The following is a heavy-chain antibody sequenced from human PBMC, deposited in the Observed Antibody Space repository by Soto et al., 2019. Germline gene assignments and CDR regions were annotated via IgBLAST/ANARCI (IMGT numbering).Heavy chain of an antibody. CDR3: ARHPDSIGKCTYDSCHGSDSYGMDV. J-gene: IGHJ6*02. V-gene: IGHV4-39*01. Sequence: SETLSLTCTASGGSIDSGNYYWSWIRQPPGKAREWIGNIYDTGYTYHNPSVKSPVTRSLHRAKTQFSLNLGSVTAADTAVYYCARHPDSIGKCTYDSCHGSDSYGMDVWGQGTTVTVSS. CDR2: IYDTGYT. D-gene: IGHD2-2*01. CDR1: GGSIDSGNYY.